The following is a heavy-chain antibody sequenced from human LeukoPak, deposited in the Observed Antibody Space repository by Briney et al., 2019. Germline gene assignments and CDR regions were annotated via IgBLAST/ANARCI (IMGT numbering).Heavy chain of an antibody. CDR2: ISSSSSTI. CDR3: AKDRATAMADY. J-gene: IGHJ4*02. D-gene: IGHD5-18*01. V-gene: IGHV3-48*01. CDR1: GFTFSSYS. Sequence: GGSLRLSCAASGFTFSSYSMNRVRQAPGKGLEWVSYISSSSSTIYYADSVKGRFTISRDNSKNTLYLQMNNLRAEDTAVYYCAKDRATAMADYWGQGTLVTVSS.